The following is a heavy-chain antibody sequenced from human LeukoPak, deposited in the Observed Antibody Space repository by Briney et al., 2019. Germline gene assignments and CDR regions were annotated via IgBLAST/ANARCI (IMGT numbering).Heavy chain of an antibody. D-gene: IGHD4-17*01. CDR1: GYTFTSFG. V-gene: IGHV1-18*01. CDR2: ISAYNGNT. CDR3: ARHDYGDYEYDY. J-gene: IGHJ4*02. Sequence: ASVKVSCKASGYTFTSFGISWVRQAPGQGLEWMGWISAYNGNTNYAQKLQGRVTMTTDTSTSTAYMELRSLRSDDTAVYYCARHDYGDYEYDYWGQGTLVTVSS.